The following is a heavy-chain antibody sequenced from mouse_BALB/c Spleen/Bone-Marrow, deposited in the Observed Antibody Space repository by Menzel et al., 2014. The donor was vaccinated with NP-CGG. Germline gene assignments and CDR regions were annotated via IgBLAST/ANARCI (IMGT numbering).Heavy chain of an antibody. V-gene: IGHV1-87*01. D-gene: IGHD2-4*01. CDR1: GYTFTGYW. CDR2: IYPGDGDT. Sequence: ESGAELARPGASVKLSCKASGYTFTGYWMQWVKQRPGQGLEWIGAIYPGDGDTRYTQKFKGKATLTAEKSSSTAYMQLSSLASEDSAVYYCARGNYEGAMDYWGQGTAVTVSS. J-gene: IGHJ4*01. CDR3: ARGNYEGAMDY.